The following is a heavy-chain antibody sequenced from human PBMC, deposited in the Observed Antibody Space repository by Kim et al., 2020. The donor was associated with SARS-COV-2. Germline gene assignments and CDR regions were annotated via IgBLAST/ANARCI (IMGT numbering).Heavy chain of an antibody. CDR1: GFTFRSYG. Sequence: GGSLRLSCASSGFTFRSYGMHWVRQAPGKGLEWVAFISYDGSNKYYADSVKGRFTISRDNSKNTLYLQMNSLRAEDTAVYYCAKGYSYAVRAAFDIWCQG. D-gene: IGHD5-18*01. CDR2: ISYDGSNK. CDR3: AKGYSYAVRAAFDI. V-gene: IGHV3-30*18. J-gene: IGHJ3*02.